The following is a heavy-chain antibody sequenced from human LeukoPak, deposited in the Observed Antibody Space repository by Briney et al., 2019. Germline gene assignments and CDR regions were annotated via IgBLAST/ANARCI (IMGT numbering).Heavy chain of an antibody. CDR1: GGSISSYY. CDR2: INHSGST. J-gene: IGHJ3*02. Sequence: SETLSLTCTVSGGSISSYYWSWIRQPPGKGLEWIGEINHSGSTNYNPSLKSRVTISVDTSKNQFSLKLSSVTAADTAVYYCAREGFYVWGSYRPRDNAFDIWGQGTMVTVSS. D-gene: IGHD3-16*02. CDR3: AREGFYVWGSYRPRDNAFDI. V-gene: IGHV4-34*01.